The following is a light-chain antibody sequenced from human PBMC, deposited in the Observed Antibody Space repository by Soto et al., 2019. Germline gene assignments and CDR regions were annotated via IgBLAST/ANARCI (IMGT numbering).Light chain of an antibody. J-gene: IGLJ1*01. CDR1: SSNIGSNY. CDR2: SNN. V-gene: IGLV1-47*02. Sequence: QSVLTQPPSASGTPGQRVTISCSGSSSNIGSNYVYWYQRLPGAAPKLLIYSNNQRPSGVPDRFSGSKSGTSASLAISGLRSEDEADYYCAAWDDSLSADYVFGTGTKVTVL. CDR3: AAWDDSLSADYV.